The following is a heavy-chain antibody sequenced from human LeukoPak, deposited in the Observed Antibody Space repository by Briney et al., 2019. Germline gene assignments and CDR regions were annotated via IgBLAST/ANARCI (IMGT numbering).Heavy chain of an antibody. CDR2: IHGGNGNT. J-gene: IGHJ4*02. D-gene: IGHD3-10*01. CDR3: AIQIRGVVY. CDR1: GYAFTTNA. Sequence: ASVKVSCKASGYAFTTNAIHWVRQAPGQRLEWMGWIHGGNGNTKYSQKFQGRVAITRDTSASTAYMELSSLRSEDTAMYYCAIQIRGVVYWGQGTLVTVSS. V-gene: IGHV1-3*01.